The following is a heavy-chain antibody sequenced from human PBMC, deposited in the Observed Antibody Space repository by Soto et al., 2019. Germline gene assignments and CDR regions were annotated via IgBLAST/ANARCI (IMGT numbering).Heavy chain of an antibody. D-gene: IGHD3-22*01. V-gene: IGHV2-26*01. CDR3: ARTRYYYDSSGYYRYYFDY. CDR1: GFSLSNARMG. CDR2: IFSNDEK. J-gene: IGHJ4*02. Sequence: KESGPVLVKPTETLTLTCTVSGFSLSNARMGVSWIRQPPGKALEWLAHIFSNDEKSYSTSLKSRLTISKDTSKSQVVLTMTNMDPVDTATYYCARTRYYYDSSGYYRYYFDYWGQGTLVTVSS.